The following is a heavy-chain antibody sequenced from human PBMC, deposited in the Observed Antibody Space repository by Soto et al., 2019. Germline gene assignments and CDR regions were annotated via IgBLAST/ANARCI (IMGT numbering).Heavy chain of an antibody. CDR1: GYTFTGYY. CDR3: ERDRGYCSGGSCYEIGEDYYYGMDV. V-gene: IGHV1-2*04. CDR2: INPNSGGT. D-gene: IGHD2-15*01. Sequence: ASVKVSCKASGYTFTGYYMHWVRQAPGQGLEWMGWINPNSGGTNYAQKFQGWVTMTRDTSISTAYMELSRLRSDDTAVYYCERDRGYCSGGSCYEIGEDYYYGMDVWG. J-gene: IGHJ6*02.